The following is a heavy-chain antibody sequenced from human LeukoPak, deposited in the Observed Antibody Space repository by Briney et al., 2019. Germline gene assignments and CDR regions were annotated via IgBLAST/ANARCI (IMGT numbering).Heavy chain of an antibody. J-gene: IGHJ4*02. Sequence: GESLQISCKGSGYRFTSYWIGWVRQMPGKGLEWMGIIYPGDSDTRYSPSFQGQVTISADKSISTAYLQWSSLKASDTAMYYCARVSDTGYSSSWDHFDYWGQGTLVTVSS. D-gene: IGHD6-13*01. V-gene: IGHV5-51*01. CDR2: IYPGDSDT. CDR1: GYRFTSYW. CDR3: ARVSDTGYSSSWDHFDY.